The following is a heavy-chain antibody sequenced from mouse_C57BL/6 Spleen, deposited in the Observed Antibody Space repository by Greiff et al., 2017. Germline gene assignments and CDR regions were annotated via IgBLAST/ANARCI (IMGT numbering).Heavy chain of an antibody. Sequence: VQLQQSGAELVKPGASVKLSCTASGFNIKDYYMHWVKQRTEQGLEWIGRIDPEDGETKYAPKFPGKAPITADTSSNTAYLQLISLPSEDTAVYYLAMGSSGYVGYWGQGTTLTVSS. CDR2: IDPEDGET. CDR1: GFNIKDYY. D-gene: IGHD3-2*02. J-gene: IGHJ2*01. V-gene: IGHV14-2*01. CDR3: AMGSSGYVGY.